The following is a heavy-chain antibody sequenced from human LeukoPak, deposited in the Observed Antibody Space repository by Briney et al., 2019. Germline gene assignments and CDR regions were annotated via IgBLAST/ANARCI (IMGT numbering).Heavy chain of an antibody. D-gene: IGHD6-13*01. V-gene: IGHV3-23*01. J-gene: IGHJ4*02. CDR2: ISVSGGST. Sequence: GGSLRLSCAASGFTFSSYAMTWVRQAPGKGLEWVSVISVSGGSTYYADSVKGRFTISRDNAKNTLYLQMNSLRAEDTAVYYCARVAYSSSWFVDYWGQGTLVTVSS. CDR1: GFTFSSYA. CDR3: ARVAYSSSWFVDY.